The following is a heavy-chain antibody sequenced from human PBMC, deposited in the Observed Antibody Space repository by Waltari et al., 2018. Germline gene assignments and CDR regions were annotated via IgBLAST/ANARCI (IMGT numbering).Heavy chain of an antibody. D-gene: IGHD6-13*01. V-gene: IGHV4-38-2*01. Sequence: QVQLQESGPGLVKPSETLSLTCAVSGYSISSGYYWGWIRQPPGRGLVWIGSIYHSGSTTYHPSLKSRVTISVYTSKNQFALKLSSVTAADTAVYYCARSVGSSWYSHYYYYMDVWGKGTTVTVSS. CDR2: IYHSGST. J-gene: IGHJ6*03. CDR1: GYSISSGYY. CDR3: ARSVGSSWYSHYYYYMDV.